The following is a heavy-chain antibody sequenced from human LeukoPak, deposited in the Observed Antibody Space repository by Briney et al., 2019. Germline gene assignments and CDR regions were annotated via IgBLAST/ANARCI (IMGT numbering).Heavy chain of an antibody. J-gene: IGHJ6*03. CDR2: IYYSGST. CDR1: GGSISSGGYY. Sequence: SETLSLTCTVSGGSISSGGYYWSWIRQHPGKGLEWIGYIYYSGSTYYNPSLKSRATISVDTSKNQFSLKLSSVTAADTAVYYCARGMTQEYYYYYYYMDVWGKGTTVTVSS. V-gene: IGHV4-31*03. CDR3: ARGMTQEYYYYYYYMDV.